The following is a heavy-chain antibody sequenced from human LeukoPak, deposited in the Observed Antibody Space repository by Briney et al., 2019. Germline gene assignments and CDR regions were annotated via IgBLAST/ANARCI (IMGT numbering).Heavy chain of an antibody. V-gene: IGHV3-30*03. Sequence: GRSLRLSCAASGFTFSSYGMHWVRQAPGKGLEWVAVISYDGSNKYYADSVKGRFTISRDNSKNTLYLQMNSLRADDTAVYYCARVHRVAAVANIDAFDIWGQGTMVTVSS. CDR2: ISYDGSNK. CDR1: GFTFSSYG. CDR3: ARVHRVAAVANIDAFDI. D-gene: IGHD6-19*01. J-gene: IGHJ3*02.